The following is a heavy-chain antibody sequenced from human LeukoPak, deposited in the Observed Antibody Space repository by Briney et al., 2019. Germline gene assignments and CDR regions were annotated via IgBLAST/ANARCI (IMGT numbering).Heavy chain of an antibody. CDR2: ISYDGSNK. CDR1: GFTFSDYY. Sequence: GGSLRLSCAASGFTFSDYYMSWIRQAPGKGLEWVAVISYDGSNKYYADSVKGRFTISRDNSKNTLFLQMNSLRVDDTAVYYCAAPLTGLHYWGQGTLVTVSS. CDR3: AAPLTGLHY. J-gene: IGHJ4*02. D-gene: IGHD1-14*01. V-gene: IGHV3-30*14.